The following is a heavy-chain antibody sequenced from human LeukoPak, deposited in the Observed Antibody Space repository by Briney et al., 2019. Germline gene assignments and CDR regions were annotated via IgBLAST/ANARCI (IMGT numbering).Heavy chain of an antibody. CDR3: ARRQGNSLGAFDI. J-gene: IGHJ3*02. D-gene: IGHD2-21*01. Sequence: ASVKVSCKASGYTFTNHYMHWVRQAPGQGLEWMAYINPKSGGTNYAQKFPGRVTMTRDTSISTAYMDLSGLRSDDTAVYYCARRQGNSLGAFDIWGQGTMITVSS. CDR1: GYTFTNHY. V-gene: IGHV1-2*02. CDR2: INPKSGGT.